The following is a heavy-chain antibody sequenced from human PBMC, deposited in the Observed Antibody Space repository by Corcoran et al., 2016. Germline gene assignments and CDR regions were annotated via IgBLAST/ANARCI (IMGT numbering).Heavy chain of an antibody. CDR3: ARDRAASGRAVAGSYYYYGMDV. V-gene: IGHV6-1*01. J-gene: IGHJ6*02. D-gene: IGHD6-19*01. Sequence: QVQLQQSGPGLVKPSQTLSLTCAISGDSVSSNSAAWNWIRQSPSRGLEWLGRTYYRSKWYNDYAVSVKSRITINPDTSKNQFSLQLNSVTPEDTAVYYCARDRAASGRAVAGSYYYYGMDVWGQGTTVTVSS. CDR1: GDSVSSNSAA. CDR2: TYYRSKWYN.